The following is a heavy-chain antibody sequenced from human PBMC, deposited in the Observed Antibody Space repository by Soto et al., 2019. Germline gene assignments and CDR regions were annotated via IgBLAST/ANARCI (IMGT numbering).Heavy chain of an antibody. CDR3: ARGYSGYDRYYFDY. D-gene: IGHD5-12*01. V-gene: IGHV4-34*01. J-gene: IGHJ4*02. Sequence: SETLSLTCAVYGGSFSGYYWSWIRQPPGKGLEWIGYIYNTGSTNYKSSLKSRVTISGDTSKNQFSLKLNSVTAADTAVYYCARGYSGYDRYYFDYWGQGALVTVSS. CDR2: IYNTGST. CDR1: GGSFSGYY.